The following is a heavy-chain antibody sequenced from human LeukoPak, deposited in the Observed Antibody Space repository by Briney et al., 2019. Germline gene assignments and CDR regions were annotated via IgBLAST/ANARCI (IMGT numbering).Heavy chain of an antibody. CDR3: ARVPSSGWYLGYYYMDV. CDR2: INYRGNT. CDR1: GGSISSSSYY. Sequence: SETLSLTCTVSGGSISSSSYYWGWIRQPPGKGLDWIGIINYRGNTYYNPSLKSRVTISVDTSKNQFSLKLSSVTAADTAVYYCARVPSSGWYLGYYYMDVWGKGTTVTISS. D-gene: IGHD6-19*01. J-gene: IGHJ6*03. V-gene: IGHV4-39*07.